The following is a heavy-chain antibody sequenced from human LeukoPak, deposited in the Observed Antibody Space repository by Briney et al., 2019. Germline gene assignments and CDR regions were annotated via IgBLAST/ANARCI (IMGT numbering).Heavy chain of an antibody. CDR1: GFSFDEYA. D-gene: IGHD1-1*01. V-gene: IGHV3-9*01. CDR2: SSWTSVSI. J-gene: IGHJ5*02. Sequence: AGGSLRLSCAASGFSFDEYALHWVRQAPGKGLDLVSGSSWTSVSIGYADSVKGRFPISRDNAKNSMYLQMNSLRAEDTALYYCAKDGRSTGTTGWFDPWGQGTLVTVSS. CDR3: AKDGRSTGTTGWFDP.